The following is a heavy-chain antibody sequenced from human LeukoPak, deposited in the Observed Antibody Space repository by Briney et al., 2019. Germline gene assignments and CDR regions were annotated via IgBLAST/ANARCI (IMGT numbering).Heavy chain of an antibody. CDR1: GGSISSGDYY. CDR3: ARVQYYYDSSGYKGLGYFDY. Sequence: SETLSLTCTVPGGSISSGDYYWSWIRQPPVNGLEWTESIYYSGSTYYNPSLKSRVTISVDTSKTQFSLKLSSVTGADTAVYYCARVQYYYDSSGYKGLGYFDYWGQGTLVTVSS. CDR2: IYYSGST. V-gene: IGHV4-30-4*01. J-gene: IGHJ4*02. D-gene: IGHD3-22*01.